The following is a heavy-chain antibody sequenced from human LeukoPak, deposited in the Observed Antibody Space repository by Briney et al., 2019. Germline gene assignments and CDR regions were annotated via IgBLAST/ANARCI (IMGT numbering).Heavy chain of an antibody. J-gene: IGHJ4*02. D-gene: IGHD5-18*01. V-gene: IGHV1-69*06. Sequence: GASVKVSCKASGGTFSSYAISWVRQAPGQGLEWMGGIIPIFGTANYAQKFQGRVTITADKSTSTAYMELSSLRSEDTAVYYCARTPSSWIQLWAFDYWGQGTLVTVSS. CDR2: IIPIFGTA. CDR3: ARTPSSWIQLWAFDY. CDR1: GGTFSSYA.